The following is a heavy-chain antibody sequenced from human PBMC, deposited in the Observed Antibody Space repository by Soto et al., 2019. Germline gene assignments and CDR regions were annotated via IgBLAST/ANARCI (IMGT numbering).Heavy chain of an antibody. CDR3: VRDGSSGWYYYGMDV. V-gene: IGHV4-4*07. CDR1: GGSISSYY. Sequence: QVQLQESGPRLVKPSETLSLTCTVSGGSISSYYWSWIRQPAGKGLEWIGRIYMNGSTNYNPSLKSRVTVSVDTSKSRFSLTLKSATAADTAVYYCVRDGSSGWYYYGMDVWGQGTPVTVSS. CDR2: IYMNGST. J-gene: IGHJ6*02. D-gene: IGHD6-19*01.